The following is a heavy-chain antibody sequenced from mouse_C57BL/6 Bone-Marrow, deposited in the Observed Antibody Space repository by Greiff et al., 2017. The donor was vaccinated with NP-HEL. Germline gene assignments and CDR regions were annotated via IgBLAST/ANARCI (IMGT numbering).Heavy chain of an antibody. J-gene: IGHJ4*01. CDR3: AKKGYYYGSSFHYYAMDY. CDR1: GFSLTSYG. V-gene: IGHV2-4*01. Sequence: VMLVESGPGLVQPSQSLSITCTVSGFSLTSYGVHWVRQPPGKGLEWLGVIWSGGSTDYNAAFISRLSISKDNSKSQVFFKMNSLQADDTAIYYCAKKGYYYGSSFHYYAMDYWGQGTSVTVSS. CDR2: IWSGGST. D-gene: IGHD1-1*01.